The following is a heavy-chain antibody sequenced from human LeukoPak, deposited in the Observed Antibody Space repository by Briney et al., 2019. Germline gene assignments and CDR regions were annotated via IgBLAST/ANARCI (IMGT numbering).Heavy chain of an antibody. CDR1: GGSISSYY. CDR2: IYYIGGT. V-gene: IGHV4-59*01. J-gene: IGHJ4*02. D-gene: IGHD5-18*01. Sequence: SETLSLTCTVSGGSISSYYWSWIRQPPGKGLEWIGYIYYIGGTTYNPSLKSRVTISIDASKNQFSLKLSSVTAADTAVYYCARDRYGYLEIDYWGQGTPVTVSS. CDR3: ARDRYGYLEIDY.